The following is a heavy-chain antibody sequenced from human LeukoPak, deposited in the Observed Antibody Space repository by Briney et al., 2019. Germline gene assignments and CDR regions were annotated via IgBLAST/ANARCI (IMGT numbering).Heavy chain of an antibody. J-gene: IGHJ5*02. V-gene: IGHV4-59*01. CDR1: GGSISSYY. D-gene: IGHD3-10*01. CDR2: IYYSGST. Sequence: TSETLSLTCTLSGGSISSYYWTWIRQPPGKGLDWIGYIYYSGSTKYNPSLTSRVTISVDTSKNQFSLKMSSVTAADTAVYYCARNHGSGRGEWFDPWGQGTLVTVSS. CDR3: ARNHGSGRGEWFDP.